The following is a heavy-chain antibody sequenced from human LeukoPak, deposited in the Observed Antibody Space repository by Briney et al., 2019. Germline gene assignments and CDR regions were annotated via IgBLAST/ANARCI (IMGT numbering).Heavy chain of an antibody. CDR3: ARTMATVVTPTFDI. CDR1: GFTFSNYA. J-gene: IGHJ3*02. CDR2: IISSGSST. D-gene: IGHD4-23*01. Sequence: GGSLRLSCAASGFTFSNYAMNWVRQAPGKGLEWVSSIISSGSSTYSADSVKGRFTISRDNAKNSLYLQMSSLRSEDTAVYYCARTMATVVTPTFDIWGLGTMVTVSS. V-gene: IGHV3-21*01.